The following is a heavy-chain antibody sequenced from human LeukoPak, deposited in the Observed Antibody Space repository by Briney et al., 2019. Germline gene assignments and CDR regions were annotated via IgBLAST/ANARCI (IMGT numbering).Heavy chain of an antibody. V-gene: IGHV4-59*01. CDR1: GGSISTND. CDR2: IYYSGRT. J-gene: IGHJ3*02. D-gene: IGHD2-21*02. Sequence: SETLSLTCTVSGGSISTNDWSWIRQPPGKRLEYIGYIYYSGRTNYNPSLKSRVTISADTSKNNLSLKLTSVTAADTAVYYCARLLNNDNSGDPDTFDIWGQGTMVAVSS. CDR3: ARLLNNDNSGDPDTFDI.